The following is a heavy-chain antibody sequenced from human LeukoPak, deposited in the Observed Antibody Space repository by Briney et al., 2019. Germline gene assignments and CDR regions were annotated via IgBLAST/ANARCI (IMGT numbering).Heavy chain of an antibody. Sequence: PGRSLRLSCAASGFTFSSYGMHWVRQAPGKGLEWVAVIWYDGSNKYYADSVKGRFTISRDNSKNTLYLQMNSLGAEDTAVYYCARDKEPGWFDPWGQGTLVTVSS. J-gene: IGHJ5*02. CDR3: ARDKEPGWFDP. V-gene: IGHV3-33*01. CDR1: GFTFSSYG. CDR2: IWYDGSNK.